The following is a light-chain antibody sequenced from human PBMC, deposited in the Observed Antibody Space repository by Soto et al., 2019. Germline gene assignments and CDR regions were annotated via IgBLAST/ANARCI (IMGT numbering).Light chain of an antibody. CDR2: DNN. J-gene: IGLJ7*01. V-gene: IGLV1-51*01. CDR3: GTWDSSLSAGDAV. Sequence: QSVLTQPPLVSAAPGQKVTISCSGSSSNIGNNYVSWYQQLPGTAPKLLIYDNNKRPSGIPDRFSGSKSGTSATLGITGLQTGDEADYYCGTWDSSLSAGDAVFGGGTQLTVL. CDR1: SSNIGNNY.